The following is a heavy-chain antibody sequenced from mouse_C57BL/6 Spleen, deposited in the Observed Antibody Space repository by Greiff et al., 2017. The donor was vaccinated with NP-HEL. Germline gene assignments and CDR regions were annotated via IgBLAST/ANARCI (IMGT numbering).Heavy chain of an antibody. D-gene: IGHD2-2*01. CDR3: ASFMVRGAMDY. CDR2: INPYNGGT. Sequence: EVQLQQSGPVLVKPGASVKMSCKASGYTFTDYYMNWVKQSHGKSLEWIGVINPYNGGTSYNQKFKGKATLTVDKSSSTAYMELNSLTSEDSAVYYCASFMVRGAMDYWGQGTSVTVSS. CDR1: GYTFTDYY. J-gene: IGHJ4*01. V-gene: IGHV1-19*01.